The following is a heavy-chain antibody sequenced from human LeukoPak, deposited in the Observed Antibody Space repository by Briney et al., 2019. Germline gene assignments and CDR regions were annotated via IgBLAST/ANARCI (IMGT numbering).Heavy chain of an antibody. CDR1: GLLVSSNS. D-gene: IGHD3-16*01. CDR3: ARVAGLS. Sequence: GGSLRLSCAVSGLLVSSNSMSWVRQAPGRGLEWVSLIYSGGSTNYADSVKGRVTISRDNSKNTLYLQMNSLRAEDTALYYCARVAGLSWGQGTLVSVSS. V-gene: IGHV3-66*01. J-gene: IGHJ5*02. CDR2: IYSGGST.